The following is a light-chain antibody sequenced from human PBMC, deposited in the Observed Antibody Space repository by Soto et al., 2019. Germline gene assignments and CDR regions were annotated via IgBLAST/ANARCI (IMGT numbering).Light chain of an antibody. CDR3: QQYGTSPYT. V-gene: IGKV3-20*01. CDR1: QSVPSDY. J-gene: IGKJ2*01. CDR2: AAS. Sequence: ELVLTQSPGTLSLSLGERATLSCRASQSVPSDYLAWYQQKRGQAPSLLIYAASSRATGVADRFSGSGSGTDFTLTISRLEPEDFAVYHCQQYGTSPYTFGQGNKLEIK.